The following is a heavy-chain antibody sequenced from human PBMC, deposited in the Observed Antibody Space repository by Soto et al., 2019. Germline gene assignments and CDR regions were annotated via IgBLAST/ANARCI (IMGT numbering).Heavy chain of an antibody. CDR3: APLIDY. J-gene: IGHJ4*02. CDR1: GFTFRSYA. Sequence: GGSLRLSCAASGFTFRSYAMSWVRQAPGKGLEWVSYINIRSDIIYYADSVKGRFTISRDNAKNSLYLQMNSLRAEDTAVYYCAPLIDYWGQGTLVTVSS. CDR2: INIRSDII. V-gene: IGHV3-48*04.